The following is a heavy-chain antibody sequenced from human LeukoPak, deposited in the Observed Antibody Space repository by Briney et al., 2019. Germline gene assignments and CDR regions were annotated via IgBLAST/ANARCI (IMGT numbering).Heavy chain of an antibody. CDR2: INWNGGST. CDR1: GFTFSSYW. Sequence: GGSLRLSCAASGFTFSSYWMHWVRQAPGKGLEWVSGINWNGGSTGYADSVKGRFTISRDNAKNSLYLQMNSLRAEDTALYHCARGTPQYSSGWSDAFDIWGQGTMVTVSS. V-gene: IGHV3-20*01. CDR3: ARGTPQYSSGWSDAFDI. D-gene: IGHD6-19*01. J-gene: IGHJ3*02.